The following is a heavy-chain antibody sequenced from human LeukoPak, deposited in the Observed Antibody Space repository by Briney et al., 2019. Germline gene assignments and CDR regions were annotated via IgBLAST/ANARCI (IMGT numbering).Heavy chain of an antibody. D-gene: IGHD3-22*01. V-gene: IGHV4-39*07. CDR3: ARAGDSSGYYSYYYYMDV. Sequence: SETLSLTCTVSGGSISSNTYYWVWIRQPPGKGLAWIGSIYYSGSTYYNPSLKSRVTMSVDTSKNQFSLKLSSVTAADTAVYYCARAGDSSGYYSYYYYMDVWGKGTTVTVSS. J-gene: IGHJ6*03. CDR1: GGSISSNTYY. CDR2: IYYSGST.